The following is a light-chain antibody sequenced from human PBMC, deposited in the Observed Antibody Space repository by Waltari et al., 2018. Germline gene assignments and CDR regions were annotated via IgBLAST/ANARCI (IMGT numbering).Light chain of an antibody. CDR2: GKN. CDR1: SLRSYY. V-gene: IGLV3-19*01. Sequence: SSELTQDPAVSVALGQTVRITCQGDSLRSYYASWYQQKPGQAPVLVISGKNNRPSGIPDRFSGSSSGKTASLTITGAQAEDEADYYCNSRDSSGNHYVFGTGTKVTVL. CDR3: NSRDSSGNHYV. J-gene: IGLJ1*01.